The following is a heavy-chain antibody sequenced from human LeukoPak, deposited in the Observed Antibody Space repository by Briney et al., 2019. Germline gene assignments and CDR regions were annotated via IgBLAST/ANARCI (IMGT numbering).Heavy chain of an antibody. CDR3: ARDRRVGATWSVGASDI. V-gene: IGHV3-48*03. J-gene: IGHJ3*02. D-gene: IGHD1-26*01. CDR2: ISSSGDSI. CDR1: GFSLTTYE. Sequence: GGSLRLSCAASGFSLTTYEMNWVRQAPGKGLEWVSYISSSGDSIYYADSVKGRFTISRDNAKNSLSLQMNSLRAEDTAIYYCARDRRVGATWSVGASDIWGQGTTVTVSS.